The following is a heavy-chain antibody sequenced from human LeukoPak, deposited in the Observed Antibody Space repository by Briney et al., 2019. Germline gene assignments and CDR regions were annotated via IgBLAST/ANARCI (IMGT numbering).Heavy chain of an antibody. D-gene: IGHD2-15*01. V-gene: IGHV3-23*01. Sequence: TGGSLRLSCTGSIFYNYAVNWVRQAPGKGLEWVSAVSGDGVRTFYADSVKGRFTISRDNSMNTVSLQMNSPRAGDTAVYYCAKEQDSRLLLSHFDYWGQGILVTVSS. CDR2: VSGDGVRT. CDR3: AKEQDSRLLLSHFDY. CDR1: GSIFYNYA. J-gene: IGHJ4*02.